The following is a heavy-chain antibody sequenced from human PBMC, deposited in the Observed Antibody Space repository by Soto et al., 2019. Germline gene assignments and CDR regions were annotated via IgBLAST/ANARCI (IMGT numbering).Heavy chain of an antibody. D-gene: IGHD3-10*01. J-gene: IGHJ4*02. V-gene: IGHV3-23*01. Sequence: GGSLRLSCAASGFTFSSYSMSWVRQAPGKGLEWVSGFRSSGDGGTTYYADSVKDRFTISRDNSKNTLFLQMNSLRAEDTAIYYCAKKVNSGPGSQYFDYWGQGTLVTVSS. CDR2: FRSSGDGGTT. CDR3: AKKVNSGPGSQYFDY. CDR1: GFTFSSYS.